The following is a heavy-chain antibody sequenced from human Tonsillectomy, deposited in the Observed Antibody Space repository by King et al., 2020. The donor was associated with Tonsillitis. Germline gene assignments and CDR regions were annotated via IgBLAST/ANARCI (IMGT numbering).Heavy chain of an antibody. D-gene: IGHD1-20*01. CDR1: GFTLSTYW. Sequence: VQLVESGGGIVQPGGSLRLSCADSGFTLSTYWVHWVRQAPGKGLVWVARINPEATTINYADSVKGRFTISRDNAKNTVFLQMSSLRVEDTAVYYCAREIIGTKDYWGQGTLVTVSS. CDR3: AREIIGTKDY. CDR2: INPEATTI. V-gene: IGHV3-74*01. J-gene: IGHJ4*02.